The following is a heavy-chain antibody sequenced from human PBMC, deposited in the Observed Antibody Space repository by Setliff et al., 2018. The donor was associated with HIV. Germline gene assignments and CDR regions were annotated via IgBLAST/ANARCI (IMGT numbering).Heavy chain of an antibody. D-gene: IGHD1-26*01. V-gene: IGHV4-39*01. Sequence: SETLSLTCSVSGGSITSSGYHWGWIRQPPGKGLEWIGNIYYSGDTFYNASLRSRLTLSVDTSKKQFSLKLNSVTASDTAMYYCTRHRGQPWEAFDIWGQGKMVTVS. J-gene: IGHJ3*02. CDR3: TRHRGQPWEAFDI. CDR1: GGSITSSGYH. CDR2: IYYSGDT.